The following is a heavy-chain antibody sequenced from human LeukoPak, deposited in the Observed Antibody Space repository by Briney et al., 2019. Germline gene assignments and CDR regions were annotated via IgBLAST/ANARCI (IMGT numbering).Heavy chain of an antibody. D-gene: IGHD3-22*01. J-gene: IGHJ4*02. Sequence: GGSLRLSCAASGFTFSSYGMHWVRQAPGKGLEWVAFIRYDGSNKYYADSVKGRFTISRDNSKNTLNLQMNSLRAEDTAVYYCARARGSGYYNGFDYWGLGTLVTVSS. CDR3: ARARGSGYYNGFDY. CDR1: GFTFSSYG. V-gene: IGHV3-30*02. CDR2: IRYDGSNK.